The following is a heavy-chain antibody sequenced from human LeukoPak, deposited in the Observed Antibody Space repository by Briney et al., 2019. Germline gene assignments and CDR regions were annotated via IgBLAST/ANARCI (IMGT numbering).Heavy chain of an antibody. CDR2: INHSGST. D-gene: IGHD6-19*01. Sequence: PSETLSLTCAIYGXSFSGYYRSWIRQPPGKGLESIGEINHSGSTNYNPSLKSRVTISVDTSKNQFSLRLSSVTAADTAVYYCAVCVAVGRTLDYWGQGPLVTVSS. CDR1: GXSFSGYY. CDR3: AVCVAVGRTLDY. J-gene: IGHJ4*02. V-gene: IGHV4-34*01.